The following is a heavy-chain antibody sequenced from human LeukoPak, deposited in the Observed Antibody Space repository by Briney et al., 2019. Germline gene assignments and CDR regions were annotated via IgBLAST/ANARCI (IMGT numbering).Heavy chain of an antibody. CDR1: GGSISSSSYY. D-gene: IGHD5-12*01. CDR2: IYYSGST. V-gene: IGHV4-39*02. J-gene: IGHJ5*02. CDR3: VKDRGGYSGYDYNWFDP. Sequence: SETLSLTCTVSGGSISSSSYYWGWIRQPPGKGLEWIGGIYYSGSTYYNPSLKSRVTISVDTSKNHFSLKLSSVTAADTAVYYCVKDRGGYSGYDYNWFDPWGQGTLVTVSS.